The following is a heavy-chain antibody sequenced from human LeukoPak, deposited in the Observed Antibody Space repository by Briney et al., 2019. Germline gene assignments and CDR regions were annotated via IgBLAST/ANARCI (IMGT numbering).Heavy chain of an antibody. J-gene: IGHJ4*02. CDR3: ARHLRWRTSFSPFDY. V-gene: IGHV4-34*01. CDR2: INHSENT. Sequence: PSETLSLTCAVCGGSFSGYYWSWIRQPLGKGLEWIGEINHSENTDYNPSLKSRVTISVDTSKNQLSLKLSSVTAADTAVYYCARHLRWRTSFSPFDYWGQGTLVTVSS. D-gene: IGHD3/OR15-3a*01. CDR1: GGSFSGYY.